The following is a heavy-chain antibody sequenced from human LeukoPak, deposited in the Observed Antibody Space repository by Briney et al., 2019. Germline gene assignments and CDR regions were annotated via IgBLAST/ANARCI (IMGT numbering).Heavy chain of an antibody. V-gene: IGHV3-21*04. J-gene: IGHJ4*02. D-gene: IGHD3-10*01. CDR2: ISSSSSYI. CDR1: GFTFSSYS. Sequence: GGSLRLSCAASGFTFSSYSMNWVRQAPGKGLEWVSSISSSSSYIYYADSVKGRFTIPRDNAKNSLYLQMNNLRIDDTALYYCSRDGSSTPPYYFDSWGQGTLVTVSS. CDR3: SRDGSSTPPYYFDS.